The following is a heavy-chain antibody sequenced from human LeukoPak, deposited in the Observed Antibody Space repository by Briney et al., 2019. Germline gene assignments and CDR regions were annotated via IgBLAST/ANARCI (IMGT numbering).Heavy chain of an antibody. V-gene: IGHV3-7*03. CDR2: IKQDGSEK. CDR3: ARDGASRYSYGLYYFDY. D-gene: IGHD5-18*01. Sequence: GGSLRLSCAASGFTFTSYWMSWVRQAPGKGLEWVANIKQDGSEKYYVDSVKGRFTISRDNAKNSLYLQMNSLRAEDTAVYYCARDGASRYSYGLYYFDYWGQGTLVTVSS. J-gene: IGHJ4*02. CDR1: GFTFTSYW.